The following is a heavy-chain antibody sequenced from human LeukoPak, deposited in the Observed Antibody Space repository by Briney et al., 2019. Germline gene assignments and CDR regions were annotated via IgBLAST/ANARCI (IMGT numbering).Heavy chain of an antibody. D-gene: IGHD6-19*01. Sequence: GGSLRLSCAASGFTFSSYGMHWVRQAPGKGLEWVAVISYDGTKKYYADSVKGRFTISRDNSKNTLFLQMNSLRAEDTAVYYCARAVAGTTGDWGQGTLVTVSS. V-gene: IGHV3-30*03. CDR1: GFTFSSYG. J-gene: IGHJ4*02. CDR2: ISYDGTKK. CDR3: ARAVAGTTGD.